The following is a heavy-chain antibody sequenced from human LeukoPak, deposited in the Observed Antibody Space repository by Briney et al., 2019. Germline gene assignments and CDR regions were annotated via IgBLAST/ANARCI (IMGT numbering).Heavy chain of an antibody. CDR2: ISSSSSYI. D-gene: IGHD6-19*01. CDR3: ARAGGSGGV. Sequence: PGGSLSLSCAASGFTFSSCSMNWVRPAPAKGLEWVSSISSSSSYIYYADSVKGRFTISRDNAKNSLYLQMNSLRAEDTAVYYCARAGGSGGVWGQGTLVTVSS. V-gene: IGHV3-21*01. J-gene: IGHJ4*02. CDR1: GFTFSSCS.